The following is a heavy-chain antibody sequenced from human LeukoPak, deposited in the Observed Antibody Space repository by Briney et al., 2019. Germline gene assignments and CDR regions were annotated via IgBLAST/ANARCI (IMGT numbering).Heavy chain of an antibody. Sequence: ASVKVSCKASGYTFTGYYMHWVRQAPGQGLEWMGRINPNSGGTNYAQKFQGRVTMTRDTSISTAYMELSRLRSDDTAVYYCARGPCSSTSCHVSYYYYMDVWGKGTTVTVSS. CDR3: ARGPCSSTSCHVSYYYYMDV. V-gene: IGHV1-2*06. CDR1: GYTFTGYY. CDR2: INPNSGGT. J-gene: IGHJ6*03. D-gene: IGHD2-2*01.